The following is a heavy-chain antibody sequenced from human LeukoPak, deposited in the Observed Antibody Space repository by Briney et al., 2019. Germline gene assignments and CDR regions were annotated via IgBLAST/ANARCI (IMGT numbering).Heavy chain of an antibody. CDR2: IYYSGST. Sequence: SETLSLTCTVSGGSISSSSYYWGWIRQPPGKGLEWIGSIYYSGSTYYNPSLKSRVTISVDTSKNQFSLKLSSVTAADTAVYYCARRGRGYGYYFDYWGQGTLVTVSS. V-gene: IGHV4-39*01. D-gene: IGHD5-12*01. CDR1: GGSISSSSYY. J-gene: IGHJ4*02. CDR3: ARRGRGYGYYFDY.